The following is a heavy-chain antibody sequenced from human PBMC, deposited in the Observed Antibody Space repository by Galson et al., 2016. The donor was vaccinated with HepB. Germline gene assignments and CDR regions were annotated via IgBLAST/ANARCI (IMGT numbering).Heavy chain of an antibody. Sequence: CAISGDSVSSINAGWNWIRQSPSRGLEWLGTTYHRAKWYSNYAESVKSRITIHPDTSKNQFSLPLKSVTPEDSAVYYCARHWDSTWYYFDSWGQGILVTVSS. CDR3: ARHWDSTWYYFDS. J-gene: IGHJ4*02. CDR1: GDSVSSINAG. CDR2: TYHRAKWYS. D-gene: IGHD1-7*01. V-gene: IGHV6-1*01.